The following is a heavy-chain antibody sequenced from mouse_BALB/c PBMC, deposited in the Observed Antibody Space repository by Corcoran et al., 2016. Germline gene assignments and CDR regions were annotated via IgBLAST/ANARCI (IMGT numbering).Heavy chain of an antibody. Sequence: QVQLQQSGPELVKPGASVKISCKASGYSFTSYYIHWVKQRPGHGLEWIGWIFPGSGNTKYNEKFKGKATLTADTSSSTAYMQLSSLTSEDSAVYFCARGRIITTPWLAYWGQGTLVTVSA. D-gene: IGHD1-1*01. V-gene: IGHV1-66*01. CDR2: IFPGSGNT. J-gene: IGHJ3*01. CDR1: GYSFTSYY. CDR3: ARGRIITTPWLAY.